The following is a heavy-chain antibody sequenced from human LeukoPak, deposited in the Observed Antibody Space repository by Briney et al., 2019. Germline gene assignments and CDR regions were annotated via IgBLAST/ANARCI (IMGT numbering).Heavy chain of an antibody. J-gene: IGHJ3*02. CDR2: ISSSGSTI. Sequence: GGSLRLSCAASGFTFSSYGMHWVRQAPGKGLEWVSYISSSGSTIYYADSVKGRFIISRDNAKNSLYLQMNSLRAEDTAVYYCGREAVVVYRAFDIWGQGTMVTVSS. D-gene: IGHD3-22*01. CDR3: GREAVVVYRAFDI. CDR1: GFTFSSYG. V-gene: IGHV3-48*04.